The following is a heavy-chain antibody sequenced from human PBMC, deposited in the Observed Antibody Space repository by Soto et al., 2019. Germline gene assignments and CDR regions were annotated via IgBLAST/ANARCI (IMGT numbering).Heavy chain of an antibody. CDR1: GFTFSSYW. CDR3: ASPTMTTFDF. Sequence: GGSLRLSCEASGFTFSSYWMHWVRQVPGKGLGWVSRINSDGTNTDYADPVKGRFTISRDNAKNTVYLQMNSLRVEDTGVYYCASPTMTTFDFWGQGALVTVSS. CDR2: INSDGTNT. J-gene: IGHJ4*02. D-gene: IGHD4-4*01. V-gene: IGHV3-74*01.